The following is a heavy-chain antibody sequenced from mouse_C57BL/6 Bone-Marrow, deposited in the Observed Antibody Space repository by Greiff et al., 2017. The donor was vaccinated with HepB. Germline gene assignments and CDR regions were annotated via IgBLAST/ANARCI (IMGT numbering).Heavy chain of an antibody. CDR1: GFTFSSYA. CDR3: ARDYYYGSSHYAMDY. Sequence: VQLKQSGGGLVKPGGSLKLSCAASGFTFSSYAMSWVRQTPEKRLEWVATISDGGSYTYYPDNVKGRFTISRDNAKNNLYLQMSHLKSEDTAMYYCARDYYYGSSHYAMDYWGQGTSVTVSS. D-gene: IGHD1-1*01. J-gene: IGHJ4*01. CDR2: ISDGGSYT. V-gene: IGHV5-4*01.